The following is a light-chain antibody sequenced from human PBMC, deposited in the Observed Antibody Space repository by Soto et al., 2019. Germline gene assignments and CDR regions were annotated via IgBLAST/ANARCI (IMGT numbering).Light chain of an antibody. CDR1: QSVSSSY. V-gene: IGKV3-20*01. Sequence: EMVLTQSPGTLSLSPGERATISCRARQSVSSSYLAWYQQKPGQAPRLLIYGASSRATGIPGRFSGSGSGTDFTITISRLEPEDVAVYYCQQYGRSPFTFGPGTKVDIK. CDR2: GAS. J-gene: IGKJ3*01. CDR3: QQYGRSPFT.